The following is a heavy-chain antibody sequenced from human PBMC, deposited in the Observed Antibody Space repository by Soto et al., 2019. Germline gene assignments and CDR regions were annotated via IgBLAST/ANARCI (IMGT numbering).Heavy chain of an antibody. Sequence: ASVKVSCKASGYTFTSYDINWVRQATGQGLEWMGWMNPNSGNTGYAQKFQGRVTMTRNTSISTAYMELSSLRSEDTAVYYCARKSITMVRGDKGYYMDVWGKGTTVTVSS. CDR2: MNPNSGNT. D-gene: IGHD3-10*01. CDR1: GYTFTSYD. J-gene: IGHJ6*03. V-gene: IGHV1-8*01. CDR3: ARKSITMVRGDKGYYMDV.